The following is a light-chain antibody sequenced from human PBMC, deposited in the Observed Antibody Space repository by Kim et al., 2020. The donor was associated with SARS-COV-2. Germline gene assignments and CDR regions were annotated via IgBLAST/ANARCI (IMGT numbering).Light chain of an antibody. CDR1: QDISNY. J-gene: IGKJ2*03. CDR3: QQYDDLPPYS. CDR2: DAS. Sequence: ASVGDRVTITCHASQDISNYLNWYQQKAGKSPKLLIYDASNLERGVSSRFSGSGSGTDFTFTISSLQPEDIAIYYCQQYDDLPPYSFGQGTKLEIK. V-gene: IGKV1-33*01.